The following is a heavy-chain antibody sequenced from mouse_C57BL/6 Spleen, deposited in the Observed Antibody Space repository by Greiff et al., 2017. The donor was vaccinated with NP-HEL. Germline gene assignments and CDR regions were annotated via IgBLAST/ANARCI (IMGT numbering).Heavy chain of an antibody. D-gene: IGHD2-2*01. CDR1: GYTFTDYY. Sequence: VQLKQSGPELVKPGASVKISCKASGYTFTDYYMNWVKQSHGKSLEWIGDINPNNGGTSYNQKFKGKATLTVDKSSSTAYMELRSLTSEDSAVYYCATTMVTTRDFDYWGKGTTLTVSS. CDR3: ATTMVTTRDFDY. CDR2: INPNNGGT. J-gene: IGHJ2*01. V-gene: IGHV1-26*01.